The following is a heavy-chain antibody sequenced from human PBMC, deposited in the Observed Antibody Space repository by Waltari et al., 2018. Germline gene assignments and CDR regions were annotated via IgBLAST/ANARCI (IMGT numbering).Heavy chain of an antibody. CDR1: GGTFSSYA. D-gene: IGHD2-2*01. V-gene: IGHV1-69*01. J-gene: IGHJ6*02. CDR3: ARDPLYCSSTSCSYYYYGMDV. Sequence: QVQLVQSGAEVKKPGSSVKVSCKASGGTFSSYAISWVRQAPGHGLEWMGGIIPIVGTANYAQKFQGRVTITADESTSTAYMELSSLRSEDTAVYYCARDPLYCSSTSCSYYYYGMDVWGQGTTVTVSS. CDR2: IIPIVGTA.